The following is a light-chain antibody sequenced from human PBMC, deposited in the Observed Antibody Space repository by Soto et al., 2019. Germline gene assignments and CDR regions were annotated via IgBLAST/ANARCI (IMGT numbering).Light chain of an antibody. CDR3: QQRTNWPLT. Sequence: EIVLTQSPATLSLSPGERATLSCRASRSVTTFLAWYQQKPGQAPRLLIYDASKRATGVPTRFSGSGSGTYFTLTISSLEPEDFAVYYCQQRTNWPLTFGGGTKVERK. V-gene: IGKV3-11*01. J-gene: IGKJ4*01. CDR2: DAS. CDR1: RSVTTF.